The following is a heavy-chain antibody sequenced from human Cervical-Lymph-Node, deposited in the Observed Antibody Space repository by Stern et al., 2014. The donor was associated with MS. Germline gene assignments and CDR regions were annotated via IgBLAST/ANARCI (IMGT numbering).Heavy chain of an antibody. CDR3: ARTNWEGHYYYYYGMDV. D-gene: IGHD7-27*01. CDR1: GYTFTSYS. V-gene: IGHV7-4-1*02. J-gene: IGHJ6*02. CDR2: INTNTGNP. Sequence: QVPLVQSGSELKKPGASVKVSCKASGYTFTSYSMNWVRQAPGQGLEWMGWINTNTGNPTYAQGFTGRFVFSLDTTVSTAYLQISSLKAEDTAVYYCARTNWEGHYYYYYGMDVWGQGTTVTVSS.